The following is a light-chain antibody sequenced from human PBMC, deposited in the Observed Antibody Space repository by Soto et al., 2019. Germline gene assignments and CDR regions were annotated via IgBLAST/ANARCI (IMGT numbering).Light chain of an antibody. CDR2: AAS. V-gene: IGKV1-39*01. CDR1: QTITSY. J-gene: IGKJ1*01. CDR3: QQSYINPWT. Sequence: DIQMTQSPSSLSASVGDRVTITCRASQTITSYLNWYQQKPGKAPKLLIYAASSLQSGVPSRFSGSGSGTDFTLTISSLQPEDFATYYCQQSYINPWTFGQGTKVDIK.